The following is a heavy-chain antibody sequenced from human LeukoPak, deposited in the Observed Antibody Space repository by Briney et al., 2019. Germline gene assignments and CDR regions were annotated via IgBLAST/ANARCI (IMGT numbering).Heavy chain of an antibody. CDR2: ISDTSTYI. CDR1: GFTFSRYT. D-gene: IGHD6-19*01. Sequence: GGSLRLSCAASGFTFSRYTMNWVRQAPGKGLEWVSTISDTSTYIYYADSVKGRFTISRDNAKNSLYLQMYSLRAEDTAVYYCARDPDRYSSGWYFDPWGQGTLVTVSS. J-gene: IGHJ5*02. V-gene: IGHV3-21*04. CDR3: ARDPDRYSSGWYFDP.